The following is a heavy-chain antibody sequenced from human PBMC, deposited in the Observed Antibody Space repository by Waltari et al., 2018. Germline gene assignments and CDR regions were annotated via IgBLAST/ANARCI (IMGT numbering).Heavy chain of an antibody. CDR3: ARSTDYGDYGQIDFDY. Sequence: VQLVQSGAEVKKPVSSVKVSCKASGGTFSRYAISGVGRARRQGLEWMGGIIPIFGTANYAQKFQGRVTITADESTSTAYMELSSLRSEDTAVYYCARSTDYGDYGQIDFDYWGQGTLVTVSS. D-gene: IGHD4-17*01. J-gene: IGHJ4*02. CDR1: GGTFSRYA. V-gene: IGHV1-69*01. CDR2: IIPIFGTA.